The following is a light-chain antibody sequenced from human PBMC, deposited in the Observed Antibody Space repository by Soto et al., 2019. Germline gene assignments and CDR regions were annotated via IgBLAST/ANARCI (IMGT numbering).Light chain of an antibody. J-gene: IGLJ1*01. CDR2: DVS. Sequence: QSVMTQPASVSGSPGQSITISCTVTSSDVGGYNYVSWYQQHPGKAPKLMIYDVSTRPSGVSNRFSGSKPGNTASLTISGLQAEDEADYYCSSYTSSSTQVFGTGT. V-gene: IGLV2-14*01. CDR1: SSDVGGYNY. CDR3: SSYTSSSTQV.